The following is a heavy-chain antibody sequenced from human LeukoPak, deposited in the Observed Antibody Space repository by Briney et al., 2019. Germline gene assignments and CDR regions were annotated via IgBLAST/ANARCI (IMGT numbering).Heavy chain of an antibody. CDR3: AVGERVVQGVRQYYFDY. D-gene: IGHD3-10*01. CDR1: GGSISSYY. J-gene: IGHJ4*02. CDR2: IYTSGST. Sequence: SEALSLTCTVSGGSISSYYWSWIRQPAGKGLEWIGRIYTSGSTNYNPSLKSRVTMSVDTSKNQFSLKLNSVTAADTAVYYCAVGERVVQGVRQYYFDYWGQGTLVTVSS. V-gene: IGHV4-4*07.